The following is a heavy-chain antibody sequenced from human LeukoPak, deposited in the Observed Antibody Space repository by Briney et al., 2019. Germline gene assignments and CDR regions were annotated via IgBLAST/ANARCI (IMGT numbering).Heavy chain of an antibody. CDR3: ARSVGRFGDNDYFDY. CDR2: IYYSGST. V-gene: IGHV4-39*01. CDR1: GGSISSSSYY. J-gene: IGHJ4*02. D-gene: IGHD3-10*01. Sequence: SETLSLTCTVSGGSISSSSYYWGWIRQPPGKGLEWIGSIYYSGSTYYNPSLKSRVTISVDTSKNQFSLKLSSVTAADTAVYYCARSVGRFGDNDYFDYWGQGTLVTVSS.